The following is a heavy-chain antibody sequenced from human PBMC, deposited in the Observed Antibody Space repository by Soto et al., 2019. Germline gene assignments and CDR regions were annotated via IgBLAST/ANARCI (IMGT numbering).Heavy chain of an antibody. J-gene: IGHJ6*02. CDR3: AKDLALYDILTGYGMDV. CDR1: GFTFSSYG. V-gene: IGHV3-30*18. Sequence: QVQLVESGGGVVQPGRSLRLSCAASGFTFSSYGMHWVRQAPGKGLEWVAVISYDGSNKYYADSVKGRFTISRDNSKNTLYLQMNSLRAEDTAVYYCAKDLALYDILTGYGMDVWGQGTTVTVAS. D-gene: IGHD3-9*01. CDR2: ISYDGSNK.